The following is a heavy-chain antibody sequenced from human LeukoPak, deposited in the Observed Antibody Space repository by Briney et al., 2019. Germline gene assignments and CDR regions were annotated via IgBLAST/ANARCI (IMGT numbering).Heavy chain of an antibody. J-gene: IGHJ4*02. CDR3: ARPLPSGIAAAGFDY. V-gene: IGHV5-51*01. D-gene: IGHD6-13*01. Sequence: GASLQISCKGSGYSFTSYWIGWVRQMPGKGVEWMGIIYPGDSDTRYSPSFQGQVTISADKSISTACLQWSSLKASDTAMYYCARPLPSGIAAAGFDYWGQGTLVTVSS. CDR1: GYSFTSYW. CDR2: IYPGDSDT.